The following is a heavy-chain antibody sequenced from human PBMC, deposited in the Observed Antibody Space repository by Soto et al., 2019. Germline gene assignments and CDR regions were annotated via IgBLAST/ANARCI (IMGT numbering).Heavy chain of an antibody. V-gene: IGHV4-34*01. J-gene: IGHJ3*02. CDR1: GGSFSGYY. Sequence: PSETLSLTCAVYGGSFSGYYWSWIRQPPGKGLEWIGEINHSGSTNYNPSLKSRVTISVDTSKNQFSLKLSSVTAADTAVYYCARAPHLRIEAAGNAFDIWGQGTMVTVSS. CDR2: INHSGST. CDR3: ARAPHLRIEAAGNAFDI. D-gene: IGHD6-13*01.